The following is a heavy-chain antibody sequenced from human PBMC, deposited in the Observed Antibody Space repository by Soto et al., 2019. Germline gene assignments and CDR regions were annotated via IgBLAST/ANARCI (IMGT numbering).Heavy chain of an antibody. CDR3: ARDTRYDSSGYRPQDYGMDV. V-gene: IGHV3-23*01. CDR2: ISGSGGDT. Sequence: EVQLLESGGGLVQPGRSLRLSCAASGFTFSSYSMSWVRQAPGKGLECVSSISGSGGDTFYAASVKGRFTISRDNSKNSLYLQMNSLRAEDTAVYYCARDTRYDSSGYRPQDYGMDVWGQGTTVTVSS. CDR1: GFTFSSYS. D-gene: IGHD3-22*01. J-gene: IGHJ6*02.